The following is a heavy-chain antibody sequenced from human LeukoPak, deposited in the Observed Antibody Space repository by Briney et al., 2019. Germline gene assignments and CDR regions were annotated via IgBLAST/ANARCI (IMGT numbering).Heavy chain of an antibody. CDR1: GFSLRTPDMC. D-gene: IGHD2-15*01. J-gene: IGHJ4*02. CDR3: ARMTPDSPSFDY. Sequence: SGPTLVKPTQTLTLTCTFSGFSLRTPDMCVTWIRQPPGKALEWLARIDWDDDKFYSPSLRTRLTISKDTPKNQVVLRMTNMDPVDTGTYYCARMTPDSPSFDYWGQGALITVSS. CDR2: IDWDDDK. V-gene: IGHV2-70*17.